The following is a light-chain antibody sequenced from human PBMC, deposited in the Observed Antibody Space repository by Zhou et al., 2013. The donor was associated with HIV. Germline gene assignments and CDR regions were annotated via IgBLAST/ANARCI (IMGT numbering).Light chain of an antibody. CDR3: QQYNSYSGT. Sequence: DIQMTQSPPSLSASVGDRVIITCRASQPIGTFLSWFQQKPGKAPKLLIYGTSSLQTGVTSRFSGSGSETDFTLTISSLQPDDFATYYCQQYNSYSGTFGQGTRLEIK. CDR2: GTS. CDR1: QPIGTF. V-gene: IGKV1-16*01. J-gene: IGKJ5*01.